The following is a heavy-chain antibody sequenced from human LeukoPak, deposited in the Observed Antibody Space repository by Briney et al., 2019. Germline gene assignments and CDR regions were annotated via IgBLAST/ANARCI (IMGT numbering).Heavy chain of an antibody. Sequence: SETLSLTCTVSGGSISSYYWSWIRQPPGKGLEWIGYIYYSGSTNYNPSLKSRVTISVDTSKNQFSLKLSSVTAADTAVYYCARVLGSFYPFCYYYGMDVWGQGTTVTVSS. V-gene: IGHV4-59*08. CDR2: IYYSGST. CDR1: GGSISSYY. CDR3: ARVLGSFYPFCYYYGMDV. D-gene: IGHD2-15*01. J-gene: IGHJ6*02.